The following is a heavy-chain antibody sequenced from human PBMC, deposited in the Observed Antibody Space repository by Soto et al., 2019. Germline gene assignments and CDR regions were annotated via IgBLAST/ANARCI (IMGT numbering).Heavy chain of an antibody. CDR2: ISSSGSTI. CDR1: GFTFSSYE. J-gene: IGHJ6*02. CDR3: ARSISMVPYYYYGMDV. Sequence: EVQLVESGGGLVQPGGSLRLSCAASGFTFSSYEMNWVRQAPGKGLELVSYISSSGSTIYYADSVKGRFTISRDNAKNSLYLQMNSLRAEDTAVYYCARSISMVPYYYYGMDVWGQGTTVTVSS. V-gene: IGHV3-48*03. D-gene: IGHD3-10*01.